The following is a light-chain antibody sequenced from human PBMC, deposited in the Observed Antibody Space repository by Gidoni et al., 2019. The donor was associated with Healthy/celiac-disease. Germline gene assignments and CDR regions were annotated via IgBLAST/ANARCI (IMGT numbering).Light chain of an antibody. CDR3: QSYDSSLSGVV. J-gene: IGLJ2*01. CDR1: SSNIGAGYD. V-gene: IGLV1-40*01. Sequence: QSVLTQPPPVSGDPGQRVTISCTGSSSNIGAGYDVHWYQQLPGTAPKLLIYGNSNRPSGVPDLFSGSKSGTSASLAITGLQAEDEADYYCQSYDSSLSGVVFGGGTKLTVL. CDR2: GNS.